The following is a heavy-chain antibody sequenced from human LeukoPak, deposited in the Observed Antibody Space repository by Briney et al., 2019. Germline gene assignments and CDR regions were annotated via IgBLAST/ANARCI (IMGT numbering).Heavy chain of an antibody. CDR3: AREGIDLYYDSSAYYFDN. Sequence: GGSLRLSCAASGFTFGSYGMHWVRQAPGKGLEWVAFIRYDGSNKYYADSVKGRFTISRDNAKKSLYLQMNSLRAEDTALYYCAREGIDLYYDSSAYYFDNWGQGTLVTVSS. V-gene: IGHV3-30*02. CDR1: GFTFGSYG. D-gene: IGHD3-22*01. J-gene: IGHJ4*02. CDR2: IRYDGSNK.